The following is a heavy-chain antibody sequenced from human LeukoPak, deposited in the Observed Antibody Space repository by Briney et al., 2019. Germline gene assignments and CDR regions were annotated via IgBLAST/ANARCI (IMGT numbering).Heavy chain of an antibody. CDR1: GFTFSSYA. CDR3: AKDLLSSYYDFWSGYYPDNFDY. CDR2: ISGSGGST. Sequence: GGPLRLSCAASGFTFSSYAMSWVRQAPGKGLEWVSAISGSGGSTYYADSVKGRFTISRDNSKNTLYLQMNSLRAEDTAVYYCAKDLLSSYYDFWSGYYPDNFDYWGQGTLVTVSS. D-gene: IGHD3-3*01. J-gene: IGHJ4*02. V-gene: IGHV3-23*01.